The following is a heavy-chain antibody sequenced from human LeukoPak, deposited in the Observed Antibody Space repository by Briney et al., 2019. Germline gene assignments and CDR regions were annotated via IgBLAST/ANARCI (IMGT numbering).Heavy chain of an antibody. V-gene: IGHV1-69*05. CDR1: GGTFSSYA. CDR2: IIPIFGTA. Sequence: GASVKVSCKASGGTFSSYAISWVRQAPGQGLEWMGGIIPIFGTANYAQKFQGRVTITTDESTSTAYMELSSSRSEDTAVYYCATSMVRGVKYYYYYYYMDVWGKGTTVTVSS. J-gene: IGHJ6*03. D-gene: IGHD3-10*01. CDR3: ATSMVRGVKYYYYYYYMDV.